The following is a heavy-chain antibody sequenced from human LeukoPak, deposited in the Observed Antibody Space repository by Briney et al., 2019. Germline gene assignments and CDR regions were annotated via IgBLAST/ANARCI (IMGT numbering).Heavy chain of an antibody. CDR3: ARGSWSAAGTSIDY. D-gene: IGHD6-13*01. Sequence: GGSLRLSCAASGFTFNTYSMNWVRQAPGKGLEWVSSISSRSSYYIYYADSVKGRFTISRDNAKNSLYLQMDSLRAEDTAVYYCARGSWSAAGTSIDYWGQGTLVTVSS. J-gene: IGHJ4*02. CDR2: ISSRSSYYI. CDR1: GFTFNTYS. V-gene: IGHV3-21*01.